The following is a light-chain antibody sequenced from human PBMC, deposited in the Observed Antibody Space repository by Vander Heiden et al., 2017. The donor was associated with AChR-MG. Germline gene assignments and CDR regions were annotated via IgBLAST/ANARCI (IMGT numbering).Light chain of an antibody. CDR1: QSVTNDY. J-gene: IGKJ2*01. Sequence: EIVLTQSPDTVSLSPGERATLSCRASQSVTNDYLAWYQPKPGQAPRLVIHDASSRATGIPDRCRGSGSGTEFTRTITRLEPEDFAVYFCHQYGSTQDTFGQGTKLEIK. CDR2: DAS. V-gene: IGKV3-20*01. CDR3: HQYGSTQDT.